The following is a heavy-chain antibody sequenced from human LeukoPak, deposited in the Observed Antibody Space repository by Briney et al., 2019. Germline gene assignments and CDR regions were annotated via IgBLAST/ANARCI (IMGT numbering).Heavy chain of an antibody. CDR2: INPNSGGT. D-gene: IGHD6-13*01. V-gene: IGHV1-2*02. CDR3: AREGSSWYLAFNY. Sequence: GASVKVSCTASGYTFTGYYMHWVRQAPGQGLEWMGWINPNSGGTNYAQKFQGRVTMTRDTSISTAYMELSRLRSDDTAVYYCAREGSSWYLAFNYWGQGTLVTVSS. CDR1: GYTFTGYY. J-gene: IGHJ4*02.